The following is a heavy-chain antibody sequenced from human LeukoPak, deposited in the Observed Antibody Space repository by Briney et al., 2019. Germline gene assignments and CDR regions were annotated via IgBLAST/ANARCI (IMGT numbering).Heavy chain of an antibody. Sequence: GGSLRLSCAASGFTFSSYEMNWVRQAPGKGLEWVSYISSSGSTIYYADSVKGRFTISRDNAKDSLYLQMNSLRAEDTAVYYCARWAATGPDWGQGTLVTVSS. CDR1: GFTFSSYE. V-gene: IGHV3-48*03. CDR3: ARWAATGPD. CDR2: ISSSGSTI. D-gene: IGHD6-13*01. J-gene: IGHJ4*02.